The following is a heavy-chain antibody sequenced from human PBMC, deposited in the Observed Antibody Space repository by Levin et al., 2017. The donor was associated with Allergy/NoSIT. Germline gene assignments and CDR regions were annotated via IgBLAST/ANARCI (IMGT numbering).Heavy chain of an antibody. CDR2: IYYSGST. J-gene: IGHJ4*02. D-gene: IGHD2-2*03. V-gene: IGHV4-31*03. CDR3: AREDGSTFDF. CDR1: GGPISGGGYH. Sequence: SCTVSGGPISGGGYHWTWLRQHPEKGLEWIGYIYYSGSTFYNPSLKSRLMISVDTSKNQFSLNVSSVTAADTAVYYCAREDGSTFDFWGQGALVTVAS.